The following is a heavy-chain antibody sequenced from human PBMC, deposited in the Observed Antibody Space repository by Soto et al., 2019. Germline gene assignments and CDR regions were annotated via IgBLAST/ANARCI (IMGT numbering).Heavy chain of an antibody. J-gene: IGHJ5*02. CDR3: ARSVDP. CDR1: GGSISSGGYY. CDR2: IYYSGST. V-gene: IGHV4-31*03. Sequence: QVQLQESGPGLVKPSQTLSLTCTVSGGSISSGGYYWSWIRQHPGKGLEWIGYIYYSGSTYYNPSRTSRVTIAVDTSKTPFSLKRRSVTAADTAVYYGARSVDPWGQGTLVTVSS.